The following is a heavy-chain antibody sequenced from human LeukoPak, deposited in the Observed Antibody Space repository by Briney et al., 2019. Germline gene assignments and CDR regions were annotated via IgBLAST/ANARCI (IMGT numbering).Heavy chain of an antibody. CDR2: VNHSGST. Sequence: SSETLSLTCAVYVGSFSDYYWTWIRQPPGKGLEWIGEVNHSGSTNYDPSLKSRVTMSVDTSKNQFSLKLSSVTAADTAVYYCARMTTSAYYFGMDVWGQGTTVTVSS. CDR1: VGSFSDYY. J-gene: IGHJ6*02. D-gene: IGHD2-2*01. CDR3: ARMTTSAYYFGMDV. V-gene: IGHV4-34*01.